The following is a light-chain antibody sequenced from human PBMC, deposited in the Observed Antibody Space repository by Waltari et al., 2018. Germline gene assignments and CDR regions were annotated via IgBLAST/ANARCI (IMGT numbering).Light chain of an antibody. V-gene: IGKV1-9*01. CDR2: AAS. CDR1: QGISIS. CDR3: QQLNSYPKT. J-gene: IGKJ1*01. Sequence: DIQLTQSPSFLSASVGDRVTITCRASQGISISLAWYQQKPGKAPKPLIYAASTLQSGVPSRVSGSGSGTEFTLTISSLQPEDFATYYCQQLNSYPKTFGQGTKVEIK.